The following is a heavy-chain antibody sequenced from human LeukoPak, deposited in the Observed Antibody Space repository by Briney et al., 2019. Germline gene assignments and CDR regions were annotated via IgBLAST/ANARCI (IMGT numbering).Heavy chain of an antibody. CDR3: ARGHVGSYAYYYYYGMDV. J-gene: IGHJ6*02. CDR1: GGSFSGYY. CDR2: INHCGTT. D-gene: IGHD2-8*01. Sequence: PSETLSLTCAVYGGSFSGYYWSWIRQPPKKGLEWIGEINHCGTTNYNPSLKSRVTISVDTSKNQFSLKVRSVTAADTAVYYCARGHVGSYAYYYYYGMDVWGQGTTVTVSS. V-gene: IGHV4-34*01.